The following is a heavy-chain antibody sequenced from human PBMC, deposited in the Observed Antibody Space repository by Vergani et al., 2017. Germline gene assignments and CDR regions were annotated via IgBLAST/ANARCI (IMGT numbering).Heavy chain of an antibody. CDR3: ASDFAYYYDSSGYFHRSDHQYYFDY. CDR1: GGTFSSYA. V-gene: IGHV1-69*18. D-gene: IGHD3-22*01. Sequence: QVQLVQSGAEVKKPGSSVKVSCKASGGTFSSYAISWVRQAPGQGLEWMGRIIPIFGTANYAQKFQGRVTITADESTSTAYMELSSLRSEDTAVYYCASDFAYYYDSSGYFHRSDHQYYFDYWGQGTLVTVSS. CDR2: IIPIFGTA. J-gene: IGHJ4*02.